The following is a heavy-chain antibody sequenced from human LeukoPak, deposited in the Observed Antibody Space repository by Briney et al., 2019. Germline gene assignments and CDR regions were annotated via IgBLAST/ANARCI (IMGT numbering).Heavy chain of an antibody. CDR3: AKVLSSTSRLTPFDF. D-gene: IGHD6-13*01. Sequence: PGGSLRLSCAASGFTFSGHSMTWVRQAPGKGLEWVANINLDGSERFYVDFVKGRFTISRDNADNSMYLQMNSLRAEDTAVYYCAKVLSSTSRLTPFDFWGQGTLVTVSS. CDR1: GFTFSGHS. V-gene: IGHV3-7*01. J-gene: IGHJ4*02. CDR2: INLDGSER.